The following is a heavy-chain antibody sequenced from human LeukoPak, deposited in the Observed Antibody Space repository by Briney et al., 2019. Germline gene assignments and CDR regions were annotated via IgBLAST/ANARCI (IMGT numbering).Heavy chain of an antibody. CDR1: GFTFSSYA. V-gene: IGHV3-23*01. J-gene: IGHJ5*02. CDR2: ISGSGGST. Sequence: PGGSLRLSCAASGFTFSSYAMSWVRQAPGKGLEWVSAISGSGGSTYYADSVKGRFTISRDNSKNTLYLQMNSLRAEDTAVYYCAKGPYYDFRSGYSPGGSWFDPWGQGTLVTVSS. CDR3: AKGPYYDFRSGYSPGGSWFDP. D-gene: IGHD3-3*01.